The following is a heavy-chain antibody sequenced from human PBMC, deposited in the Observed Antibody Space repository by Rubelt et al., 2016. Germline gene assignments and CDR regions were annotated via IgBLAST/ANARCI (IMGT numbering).Heavy chain of an antibody. Sequence: QVQLQESGPGLVKPSETLSLTCTVPGGSISSYYWSWIRQPPGKRLEWIGFICYSGSTNYNPSLKSRVTISVDTSKNQFSLKLSSVTAADTAVYYCARGEGGYVHWGQGTLVTVSS. CDR2: ICYSGST. D-gene: IGHD5-12*01. J-gene: IGHJ4*02. CDR1: GGSISSYY. V-gene: IGHV4-59*01. CDR3: ARGEGGYVH.